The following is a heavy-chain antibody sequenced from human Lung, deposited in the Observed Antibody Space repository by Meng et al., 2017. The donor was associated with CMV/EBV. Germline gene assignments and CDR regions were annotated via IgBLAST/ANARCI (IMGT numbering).Heavy chain of an antibody. Sequence: SETLSLXCTVSDYSISSGHYWGWIRQPPGKGLEWIGSVSHSGSPYYNPSLMRRATTSFDTSKNQFSLKLRSVTAADTAVYYCAREMATIYWWGNAMDVWGQGXTVTVSS. J-gene: IGHJ6*02. CDR1: DYSISSGHY. CDR2: VSHSGSP. CDR3: AREMATIYWWGNAMDV. V-gene: IGHV4-38-2*02. D-gene: IGHD5-24*01.